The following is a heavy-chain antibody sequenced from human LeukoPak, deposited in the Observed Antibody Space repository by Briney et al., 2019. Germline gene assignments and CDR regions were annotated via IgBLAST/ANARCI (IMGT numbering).Heavy chain of an antibody. J-gene: IGHJ4*02. CDR1: VYTFTDYY. Sequence: GASVKVSCKASVYTFTDYYMHWVRQAPGQGLEWMGWINPNSGGTNIAQKFQGRVAMTRDTSISTSYLELGSLRSDDTAVYFCARARWQLVPYFDSWGQGTLVTASS. D-gene: IGHD6-6*01. V-gene: IGHV1-2*02. CDR3: ARARWQLVPYFDS. CDR2: INPNSGGT.